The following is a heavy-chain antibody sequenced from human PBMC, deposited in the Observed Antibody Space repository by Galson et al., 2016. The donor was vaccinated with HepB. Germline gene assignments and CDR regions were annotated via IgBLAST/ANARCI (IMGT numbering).Heavy chain of an antibody. CDR3: ARLIAARPRWFDP. V-gene: IGHV4-31*03. Sequence: TLSRTCIVSGGSVSSGGYYWSWIRQHPGKGVEWNGYIYYSGSTFYSPSLKSRVTLSVDTSKNQFSLKLSSATAAGTAVYYCARLIAARPRWFDPWGQGTVGTVSS. CDR1: GGSVSSGGYY. CDR2: IYYSGST. J-gene: IGHJ3*01. D-gene: IGHD6-6*01.